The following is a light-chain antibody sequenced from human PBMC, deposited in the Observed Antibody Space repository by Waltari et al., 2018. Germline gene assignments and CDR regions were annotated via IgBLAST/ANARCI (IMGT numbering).Light chain of an antibody. CDR3: CSYAGSYTVL. J-gene: IGLJ2*01. CDR2: DCF. CDR1: SNDVGGYNH. V-gene: IGLV2-11*01. Sequence: QSALTQPRSVSGSPGQSVTFSCTGTSNDVGGYNHVSWYQQFPGKAPKRRIYDCFNRPPGVPDRVSGSESGITASRTISGVQADDEADYYCCSYAGSYTVLFGGGTKLTVL.